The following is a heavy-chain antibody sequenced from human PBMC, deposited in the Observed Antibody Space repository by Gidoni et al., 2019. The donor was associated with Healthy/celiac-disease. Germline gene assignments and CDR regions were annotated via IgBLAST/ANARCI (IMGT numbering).Heavy chain of an antibody. D-gene: IGHD6-6*01. CDR2: INQSGRT. V-gene: IGHV4-34*01. J-gene: IGHJ5*02. Sequence: QVQLQQWGAGLLKPSETLSLTCAVYGGSFIGYYWSWIRQPPGKGLELIGAINQSGRTNYNPSLKSRVTISVDTSKNQFSLKLSSVTAADTAVYYCAPKTTSIAAWFDPWGQGTLVTVSS. CDR1: GGSFIGYY. CDR3: APKTTSIAAWFDP.